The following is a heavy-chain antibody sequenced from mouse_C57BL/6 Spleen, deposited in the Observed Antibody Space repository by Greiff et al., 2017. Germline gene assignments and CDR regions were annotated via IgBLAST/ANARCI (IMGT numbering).Heavy chain of an antibody. CDR3: AKNGELKYWYFDV. D-gene: IGHD1-3*01. Sequence: QVQLQQSGPGLVQPSQSLSITCTVSGFSLTSYGVHWVRQSPGKGLEWLGVIWRGGSTDYNAAFMSRLSITKDNSKSQVFFKMNSLQADDTAIYYCAKNGELKYWYFDVWGTGTTVTVSS. CDR2: IWRGGST. J-gene: IGHJ1*03. CDR1: GFSLTSYG. V-gene: IGHV2-5*01.